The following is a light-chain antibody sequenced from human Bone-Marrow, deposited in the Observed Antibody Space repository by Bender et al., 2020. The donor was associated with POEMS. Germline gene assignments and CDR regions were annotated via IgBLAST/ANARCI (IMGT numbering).Light chain of an antibody. CDR1: SSDVGGYGY. Sequence: QSALTQPRSVSGSPGQSVTISCTGTSSDVGGYGYVSWYQQHPGKAPKLLIYEVTKRPSGVSNRFSGSRSGNTASLTIAGLQPEDEADYYCAVWEDSLNGWVFGGGTKLTVL. V-gene: IGLV2-11*01. CDR3: AVWEDSLNGWV. CDR2: EVT. J-gene: IGLJ3*02.